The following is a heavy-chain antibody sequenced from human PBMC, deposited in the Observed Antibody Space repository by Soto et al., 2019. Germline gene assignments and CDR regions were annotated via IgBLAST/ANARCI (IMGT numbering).Heavy chain of an antibody. Sequence: SETLSLTCTVSGASVSSSDYCWSWLRQTPGKELQWIGYIHYSGSTNYNPSLKSRVTISVDTSKNQFSLKLTSVITADTAIYYCASTPEQRSYHYYGMDVWGQGTTVTV. J-gene: IGHJ6*02. V-gene: IGHV4-61*08. CDR3: ASTPEQRSYHYYGMDV. CDR2: IHYSGST. CDR1: GASVSSSDYC. D-gene: IGHD1-1*01.